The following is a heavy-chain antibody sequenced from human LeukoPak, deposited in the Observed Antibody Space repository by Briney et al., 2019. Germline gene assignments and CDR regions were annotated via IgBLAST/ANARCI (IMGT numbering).Heavy chain of an antibody. Sequence: SETLSLTCTVSGGSISSYYWSWIRQPPGKGLEWIGYIYYSGSTNYKSSLKSRVTISVDTSKNQFSLKLSSVTAADTAVYYCARDTSATPDAFDIWGQGTMVTVSS. D-gene: IGHD1-26*01. V-gene: IGHV4-59*12. J-gene: IGHJ3*02. CDR2: IYYSGST. CDR3: ARDTSATPDAFDI. CDR1: GGSISSYY.